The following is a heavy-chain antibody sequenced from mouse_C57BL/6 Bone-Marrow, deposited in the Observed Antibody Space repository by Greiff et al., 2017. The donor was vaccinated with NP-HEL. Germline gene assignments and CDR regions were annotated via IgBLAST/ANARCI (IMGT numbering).Heavy chain of an antibody. CDR3: AREGGFAY. Sequence: EVKVVESGGGLVKPGGSLKLSCAASGFTFSSYAMSWVRQTPEKRLEWVATISDGGSYTYYPDNVKGRFTITRDHAKNNLFLQIRHLKAEDTAMYYCAREGGFAYWGQGTLVTVSA. CDR1: GFTFSSYA. V-gene: IGHV5-4*01. J-gene: IGHJ3*01. CDR2: ISDGGSYT.